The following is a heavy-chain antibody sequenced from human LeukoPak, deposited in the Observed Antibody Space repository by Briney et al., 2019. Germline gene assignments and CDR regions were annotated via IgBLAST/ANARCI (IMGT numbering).Heavy chain of an antibody. CDR1: GYTFSNYD. CDR2: MNPKSGST. D-gene: IGHD4-17*01. V-gene: IGHV1-8*01. Sequence: WASVKVSCKASGYTFSNYDINWVRQATGQGLEWMGWMNPKSGSTGYAQKFQGRVTMTRDTSISTAYMELSSLTSEDTAKYYCARGPRDYDESIRYNWFDPWGQGTSVTVSS. J-gene: IGHJ5*02. CDR3: ARGPRDYDESIRYNWFDP.